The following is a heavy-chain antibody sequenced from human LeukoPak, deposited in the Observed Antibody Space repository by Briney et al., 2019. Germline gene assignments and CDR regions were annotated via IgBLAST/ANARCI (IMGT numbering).Heavy chain of an antibody. Sequence: AAVKVSCKASGYTFTSYGISWVRQAPGQGLEWMGWISAYNGNTNYAQKLQGRVTMTTDTSTSTAYMELRSLRSDDTAVYYCARDRGSSSWYGGDFDYWGQGTLVTASS. CDR2: ISAYNGNT. CDR1: GYTFTSYG. CDR3: ARDRGSSSWYGGDFDY. D-gene: IGHD6-13*01. V-gene: IGHV1-18*01. J-gene: IGHJ4*02.